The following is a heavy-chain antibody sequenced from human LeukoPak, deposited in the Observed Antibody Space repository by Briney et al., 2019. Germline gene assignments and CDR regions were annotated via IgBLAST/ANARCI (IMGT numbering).Heavy chain of an antibody. V-gene: IGHV4-39*01. CDR2: IYYSGST. CDR3: AILDSGGYPRDAFDI. CDR1: GGSISSSSYY. J-gene: IGHJ3*02. Sequence: PETLSLTCTVSGGSISSSSYYWGWIRQPPGKGLEWIGSIYYSGSTYYNPSLKSRVTISVDTSKNQFSLKLSSVTAADTAVYYCAILDSGGYPRDAFDIWGQGTMVTVSS. D-gene: IGHD3-22*01.